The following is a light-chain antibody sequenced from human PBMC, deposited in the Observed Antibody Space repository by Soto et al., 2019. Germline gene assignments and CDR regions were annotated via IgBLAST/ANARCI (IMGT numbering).Light chain of an antibody. CDR3: QQYNSYSGS. CDR2: KVS. Sequence: DIQMTQSPSTLSASVGDRVTITCRASESVRSWLAWFQQKPAKAPKLLIYKVSSLESGVPSRFSGSGSGQEFTLSISCLQRDYFATYYCQQYNSYSGSFGQGTKVEIK. V-gene: IGKV1-5*03. J-gene: IGKJ1*01. CDR1: ESVRSW.